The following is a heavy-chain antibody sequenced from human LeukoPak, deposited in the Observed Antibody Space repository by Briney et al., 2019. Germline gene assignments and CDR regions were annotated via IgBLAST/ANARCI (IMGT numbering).Heavy chain of an antibody. CDR3: ARGPYSYDSSGAFDI. J-gene: IGHJ3*02. D-gene: IGHD3-22*01. CDR2: ISSSGST. V-gene: IGHV4-61*02. CDR1: GDSISSGDYY. Sequence: PSETLSLTCTVSGDSISSGDYYWSWIRQPAGTGLEWIGRISSSGSTNYNPSLKSRVTISVDTSKNQFSLKLSSVTAADTAVYFCARGPYSYDSSGAFDIWGQGQMVTVSS.